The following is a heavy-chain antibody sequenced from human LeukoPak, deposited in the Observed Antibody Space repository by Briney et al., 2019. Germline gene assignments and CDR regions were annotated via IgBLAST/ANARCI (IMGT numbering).Heavy chain of an antibody. J-gene: IGHJ3*02. Sequence: PGGSLRLSCAASGFSVSSNFMSWVRQAPGKGLVWVSRIKTDGSRTSYADSVKGRFTISRDNAKNTLYLQMNSLRAEDTAVYYCAREGYEDAFDIWGQGTMVTVSS. D-gene: IGHD3-3*01. CDR1: GFSVSSNF. CDR3: AREGYEDAFDI. V-gene: IGHV3-74*01. CDR2: IKTDGSRT.